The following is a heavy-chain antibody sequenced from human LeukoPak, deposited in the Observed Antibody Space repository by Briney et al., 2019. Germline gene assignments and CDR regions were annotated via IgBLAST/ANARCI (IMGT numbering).Heavy chain of an antibody. J-gene: IGHJ4*02. V-gene: IGHV3-30-3*01. CDR3: ARDSFRHFDY. CDR1: GFTFSSYA. CDR2: ISYDGSNK. D-gene: IGHD2/OR15-2a*01. Sequence: PGGSLRLSCAASGFTFSSYAMHWVRQAPGKGLEWVAVISYDGSNKYYADSVKGRFTISRDNSKNTLYLQMNSLRAEDTAVYYCARDSFRHFDYWGQGTLVTVSS.